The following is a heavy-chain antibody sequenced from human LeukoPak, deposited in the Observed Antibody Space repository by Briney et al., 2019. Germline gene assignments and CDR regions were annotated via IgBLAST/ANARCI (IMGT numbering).Heavy chain of an antibody. D-gene: IGHD5-24*01. J-gene: IGHJ4*02. CDR2: IYDGNSDA. V-gene: IGHV5-51*01. Sequence: GESLKISCQGFGYPFTTSWIGWVRQLPGKGLEWTAIIYDGNSDAKYSPSFQGQVSISTDRSISTAYLNWGSPTASDTAIYYCAIINHPDGRVYWGQGTLVTVSS. CDR1: GYPFTTSW. CDR3: AIINHPDGRVY.